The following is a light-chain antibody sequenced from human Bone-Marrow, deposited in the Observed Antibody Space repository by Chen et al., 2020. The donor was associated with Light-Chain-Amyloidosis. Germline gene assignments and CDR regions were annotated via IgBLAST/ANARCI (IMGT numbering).Light chain of an antibody. CDR1: QSVLYSSNNKNY. Sequence: DIVMTQSPDSLAVSLGERATINCKSSQSVLYSSNNKNYLAWYQQKPGQPHKLLIYWASTRESGVPDRFSGSGSGTDFTLTISSLQAEDVAVYYCQQYYSTPHTFGQGTKLGIK. CDR3: QQYYSTPHT. V-gene: IGKV4-1*01. CDR2: WAS. J-gene: IGKJ2*01.